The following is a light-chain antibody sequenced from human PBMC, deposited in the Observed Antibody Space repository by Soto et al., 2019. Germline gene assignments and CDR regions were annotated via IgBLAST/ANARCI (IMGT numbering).Light chain of an antibody. CDR3: EQYGSSPIT. CDR2: AAS. V-gene: IGKV3-20*01. CDR1: QSVGSRY. J-gene: IGKJ5*01. Sequence: EIGLTQSPGALSLSTGERATLSCRASQSVGSRYLAWYQQKPGQAPRLLIYAASTRATGIPDRFSGSGSGTAFTLTISRLEPEDFAVYYCEQYGSSPITFGQGTLLEI.